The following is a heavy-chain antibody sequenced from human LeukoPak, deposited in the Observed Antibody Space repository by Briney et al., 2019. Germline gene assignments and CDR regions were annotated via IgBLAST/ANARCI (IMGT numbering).Heavy chain of an antibody. J-gene: IGHJ4*02. Sequence: PGSYQRLFCSAAGFTFRYSYRSCNPQAPLNVLKSFSYISSSGSNIYYADSVKGRFTISRDNAKNSLYMQMNSLRAEDTAFYFQAEDGIRDFDWLTHFDYWGQGTLVTVSS. V-gene: IGHV3-11*04. CDR2: ISSSGSNI. CDR1: GFTFRYSY. CDR3: AEDGIRDFDWLTHFDY. D-gene: IGHD3-9*01.